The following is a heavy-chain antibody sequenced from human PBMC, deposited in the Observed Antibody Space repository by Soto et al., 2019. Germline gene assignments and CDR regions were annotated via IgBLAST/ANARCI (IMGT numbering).Heavy chain of an antibody. CDR1: GFTFSSYA. Sequence: GGSLRLSCAASGFTFSSYAMSWVRQAPGKGLEWVSAISGSGGSTYYADSVKGRFTISRDNSKNTLYLQMNSLRAEDTAVYYCAKGRPAHCSSTSCYTGAYCGGDCYLFDYWGQGTLVTVSS. V-gene: IGHV3-23*01. CDR2: ISGSGGST. D-gene: IGHD2-2*02. CDR3: AKGRPAHCSSTSCYTGAYCGGDCYLFDY. J-gene: IGHJ4*02.